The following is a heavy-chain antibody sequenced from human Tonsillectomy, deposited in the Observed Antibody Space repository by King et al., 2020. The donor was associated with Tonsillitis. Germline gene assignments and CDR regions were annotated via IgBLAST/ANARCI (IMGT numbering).Heavy chain of an antibody. J-gene: IGHJ6*02. CDR1: GGSFSGYY. D-gene: IGHD2-15*01. Sequence: VQLQQWGAGLLKPSETLSRTCAVSGGSFSGYYWSWIRQPPGKGLEWIGEINHSGSTNYNPSLKSRVTISVDTSKNQFSLKLSSVTAADTAVYYCARGPKENCSGGTCYAPYYYYGMDVWGQGTTVTVSS. CDR2: INHSGST. V-gene: IGHV4-34*01. CDR3: ARGPKENCSGGTCYAPYYYYGMDV.